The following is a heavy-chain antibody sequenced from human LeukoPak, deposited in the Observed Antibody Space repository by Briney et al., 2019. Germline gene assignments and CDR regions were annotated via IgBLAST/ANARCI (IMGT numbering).Heavy chain of an antibody. CDR3: ARGLDSYDNWFDP. CDR1: GGSISSYY. D-gene: IGHD5-18*01. V-gene: IGHV4-59*01. Sequence: SETLSLTCTVSGGSISSYYWSWIRQPPGKGLEGIGYIYYSGSTNYNPSLKSRVTVSVDTSKNQFSLKLSSVTAADTAVYYCARGLDSYDNWFDPWGQGTLVTVSS. CDR2: IYYSGST. J-gene: IGHJ5*02.